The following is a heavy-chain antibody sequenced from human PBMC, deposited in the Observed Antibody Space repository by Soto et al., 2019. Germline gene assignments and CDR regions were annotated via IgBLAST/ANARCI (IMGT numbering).Heavy chain of an antibody. V-gene: IGHV3-48*01. Sequence: GGSLRLSCAASGFTFSSYSMNWVRQAPGKGLEWVSYISSSSSTIYYADSVKGRFTISRDNAKNSLYLQMNSLRAEDTAVYYCANGALTTRFLEWLHAEPGTDNPFDIWGQGTMVTVSS. J-gene: IGHJ3*02. D-gene: IGHD3-3*01. CDR2: ISSSSSTI. CDR3: ANGALTTRFLEWLHAEPGTDNPFDI. CDR1: GFTFSSYS.